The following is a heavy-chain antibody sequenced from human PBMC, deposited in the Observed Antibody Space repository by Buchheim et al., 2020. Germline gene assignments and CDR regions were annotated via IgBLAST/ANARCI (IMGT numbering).Heavy chain of an antibody. Sequence: EVQLVESRGGLVQPGGSLRLSCAASGFTFSKYWMSWVRQAPGKGLEWVAYIKQEGSEKSYADSVKGRFTISRDNANNSLFLEMNSLRVEDTAVYYCAREFTKRDAFDIWGQGT. CDR2: IKQEGSEK. CDR1: GFTFSKYW. J-gene: IGHJ3*02. CDR3: AREFTKRDAFDI. V-gene: IGHV3-7*01. D-gene: IGHD1-1*01.